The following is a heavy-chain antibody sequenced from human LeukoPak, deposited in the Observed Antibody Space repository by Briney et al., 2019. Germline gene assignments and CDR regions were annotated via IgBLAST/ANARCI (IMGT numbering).Heavy chain of an antibody. Sequence: SGGSLRLSCAASGFTFSDYYMSWIRQAPGKGLEWVSYISSTGSTMFYADSVKGRFTISRDNAKNSLYLQMNSLRAEDTAVYYCAREPGATAADTVTTGALDYWGQGTLVTVSS. CDR2: ISSTGSTM. D-gene: IGHD4-11*01. J-gene: IGHJ4*02. CDR1: GFTFSDYY. CDR3: AREPGATAADTVTTGALDY. V-gene: IGHV3-11*04.